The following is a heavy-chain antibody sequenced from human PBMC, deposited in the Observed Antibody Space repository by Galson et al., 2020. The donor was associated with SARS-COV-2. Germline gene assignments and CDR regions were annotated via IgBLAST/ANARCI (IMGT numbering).Heavy chain of an antibody. CDR1: GYTFTSYA. V-gene: IGHV7-4-1*02. CDR3: ARAQGGTMVTYYYYGMDV. J-gene: IGHJ6*02. D-gene: IGHD3-10*01. Sequence: ASVKVSCQASGYTFTSYAMNWVRQAPGQGREWMGWINTNTGNPTYAQGFTGRFVFSLDTSVSTAYLQISSLKAEDTAVYYCARAQGGTMVTYYYYGMDVWGQGTTVTVSS. CDR2: INTNTGNP.